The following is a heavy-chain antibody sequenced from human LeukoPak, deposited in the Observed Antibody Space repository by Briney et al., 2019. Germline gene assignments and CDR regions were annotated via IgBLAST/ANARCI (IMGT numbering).Heavy chain of an antibody. J-gene: IGHJ4*02. CDR3: ARAPTVLVGYCSSSSCQADY. Sequence: GGSLRLSCAASGFTFRSYSMNWVRQAPGEGLEGVSAIDRSSTYIYYADSVKGRFTISRDNAENSLYLQMNSLRVEDTAVYYCARAPTVLVGYCSSSSCQADYWGQGTLVTVSS. D-gene: IGHD2-2*01. V-gene: IGHV3-21*01. CDR2: IDRSSTYI. CDR1: GFTFRSYS.